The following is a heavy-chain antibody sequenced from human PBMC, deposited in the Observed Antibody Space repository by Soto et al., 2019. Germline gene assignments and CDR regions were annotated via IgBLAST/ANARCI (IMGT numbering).Heavy chain of an antibody. CDR2: IHTSEVT. CDR1: GGSISSYD. CDR3: ARAMSAAAGLYFDY. D-gene: IGHD6-13*01. Sequence: SETLSLTCTVSGGSISSYDCSWIRQPAWKGLEWIGRIHTSEVTNYNPSLKSRVTMSGETSNNQFSLKLNSLTAAETAVYYCARAMSAAAGLYFDYWGQGTLVTVSS. J-gene: IGHJ4*02. V-gene: IGHV4-4*07.